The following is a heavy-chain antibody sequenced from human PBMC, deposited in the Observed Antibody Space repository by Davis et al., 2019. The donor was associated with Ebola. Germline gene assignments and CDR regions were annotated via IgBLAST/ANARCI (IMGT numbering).Heavy chain of an antibody. D-gene: IGHD4-17*01. CDR3: ASIDYGDYGAFDY. CDR2: IYYSGST. J-gene: IGHJ4*02. V-gene: IGHV4-34*01. Sequence: PSETLSLTCAVYGWSFSGYYWSWIRQPPGKGLEWIGYIYYSGSTYYNPSLKSRVTISVDTSKNQFSLKLSSVTAADTAVYYCASIDYGDYGAFDYWGQGTLVTVSS. CDR1: GWSFSGYY.